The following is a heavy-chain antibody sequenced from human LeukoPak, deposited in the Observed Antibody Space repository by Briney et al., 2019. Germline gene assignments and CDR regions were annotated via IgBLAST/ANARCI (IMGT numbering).Heavy chain of an antibody. CDR1: GFTFSSYW. J-gene: IGHJ3*02. D-gene: IGHD1-20*01. V-gene: IGHV3-7*01. Sequence: PGGSLRLSCAASGFTFSSYWMSWVRQAPGKGLEWVANIKQDGSEKYYVDSVKGRFTISRDNAKNSLYLQMNSLRADDTAVYYCASGNWNDRAFDIWGQGTMVAVSS. CDR3: ASGNWNDRAFDI. CDR2: IKQDGSEK.